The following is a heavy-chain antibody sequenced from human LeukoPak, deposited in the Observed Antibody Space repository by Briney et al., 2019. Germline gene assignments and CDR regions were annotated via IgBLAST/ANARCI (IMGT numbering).Heavy chain of an antibody. CDR3: ARDGQWLGRMDY. CDR2: IYYSGST. J-gene: IGHJ4*02. D-gene: IGHD6-19*01. CDR1: GGSISSYY. Sequence: PSETLSLTCTVSGGSISSYYWSWIRQPPGKGLEWIGYIYYSGSTNYNPSLKSRVTISVDTSKNQFSLKLSSVTAADTAVYYCARDGQWLGRMDYWGQGILVTVSS. V-gene: IGHV4-59*12.